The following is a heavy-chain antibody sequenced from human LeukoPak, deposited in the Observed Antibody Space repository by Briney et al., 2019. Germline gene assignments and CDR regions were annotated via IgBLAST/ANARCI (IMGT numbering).Heavy chain of an antibody. V-gene: IGHV3-21*01. J-gene: IGHJ4*02. CDR3: ARVLVGATGNFDY. CDR1: GFTFSSYS. CDR2: ISSSSSYI. Sequence: GGSLRLSCAASGFTFSSYSMNWVRQAPGKGLEWVSSISSSSSYIYYADSVKGRFTISRDNAKNSLYLQMNSLRAEDTAVYYCARVLVGATGNFDYWGQGTLVTASS. D-gene: IGHD1-26*01.